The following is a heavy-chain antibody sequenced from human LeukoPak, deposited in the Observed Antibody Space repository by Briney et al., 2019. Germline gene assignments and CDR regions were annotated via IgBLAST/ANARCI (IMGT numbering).Heavy chain of an antibody. J-gene: IGHJ6*03. CDR2: ISGSGGST. V-gene: IGHV3-23*01. CDR1: GFTFSSYG. Sequence: GGSLRLSCAASGFTFSSYGMIWVRQAPGKGLEWVSAISGSGGSTYYADSVKGRFTISRDNSKNTLYLQMNSLRAEDTAVYSCAKGGGSSYYYMDVWGKGTTVTISS. D-gene: IGHD6-13*01. CDR3: AKGGGSSYYYMDV.